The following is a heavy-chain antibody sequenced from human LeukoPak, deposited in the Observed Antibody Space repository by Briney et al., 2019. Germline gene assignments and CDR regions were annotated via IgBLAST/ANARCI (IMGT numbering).Heavy chain of an antibody. Sequence: ASVKVSCKASGYTLTVYYIHWVRQAPGQGLEWMGRINPNSGDTNFAQKFQGRVTMTRDTSISTAYMDLSGLRPDDTAVYYCAREGSGYTYGRGSYFDYWGHGILVTVSS. CDR1: GYTLTVYY. CDR3: AREGSGYTYGRGSYFDY. CDR2: INPNSGDT. V-gene: IGHV1-2*06. J-gene: IGHJ4*01. D-gene: IGHD5-18*01.